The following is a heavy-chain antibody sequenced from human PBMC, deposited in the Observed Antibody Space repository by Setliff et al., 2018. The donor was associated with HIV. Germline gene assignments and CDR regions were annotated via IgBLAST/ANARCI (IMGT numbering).Heavy chain of an antibody. V-gene: IGHV4-4*07. CDR1: GGSISSYY. D-gene: IGHD1-26*01. CDR2: VFVTGPT. Sequence: KPSETLSLTCTVSGGSISSYYWSWIRQPAGKGLEWLGHVFVTGPTNYNSALGSRITISVEPTKNQFSLNLASATAADTAVYYCARAAYSGTYLWEPASDLWGPGTLVTVSS. CDR3: ARAAYSGTYLWEPASDL. J-gene: IGHJ2*01.